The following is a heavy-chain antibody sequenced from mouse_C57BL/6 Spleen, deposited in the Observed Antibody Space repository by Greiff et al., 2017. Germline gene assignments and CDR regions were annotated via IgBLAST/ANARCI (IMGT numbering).Heavy chain of an antibody. CDR1: GFTFTDYY. Sequence: EVKLMESGGGLVQPGGSLSLSCAASGFTFTDYYMSWVRQPPGKALEWLGFIRNKANGYTTEYSASVKGRFPISRDNSQSILYLQMNALRAEDSATYYCARSPSYDYDDYFDYWGQGTTLTVSS. CDR2: IRNKANGYTT. D-gene: IGHD2-4*01. J-gene: IGHJ2*01. V-gene: IGHV7-3*01. CDR3: ARSPSYDYDDYFDY.